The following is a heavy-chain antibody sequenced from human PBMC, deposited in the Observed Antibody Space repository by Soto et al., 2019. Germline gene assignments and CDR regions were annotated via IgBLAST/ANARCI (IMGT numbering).Heavy chain of an antibody. D-gene: IGHD2-21*02. V-gene: IGHV1-69*13. CDR3: ARDFFGGSEKYCGGDCYSGY. J-gene: IGHJ4*02. CDR2: IIPIFGTA. Sequence: GASVKVSCKAFGGTFSSYAISWVRQAPGQGLEWMGGIIPIFGTANYAQKFQGRVTITADESTSTAYMELSSLRSEDTAVYYCARDFFGGSEKYCGGDCYSGYWGQGTLVTVSS. CDR1: GGTFSSYA.